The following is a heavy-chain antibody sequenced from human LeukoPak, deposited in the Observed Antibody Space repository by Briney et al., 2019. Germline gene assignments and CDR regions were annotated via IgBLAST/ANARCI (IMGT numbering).Heavy chain of an antibody. CDR1: EFTFSSYG. CDR3: ARFGEDRWFGELYYYYYYMDV. J-gene: IGHJ6*03. D-gene: IGHD3-10*01. CDR2: IRFDGSNK. V-gene: IGHV3-30*02. Sequence: GGSLRLSCAASEFTFSSYGMHWVRQAPGKGLEWVAFIRFDGSNKYYADSVKGRFTISRDNSKHTLYPQMNSLRAEDTAVYYCARFGEDRWFGELYYYYYYMDVWGKGTTVTISS.